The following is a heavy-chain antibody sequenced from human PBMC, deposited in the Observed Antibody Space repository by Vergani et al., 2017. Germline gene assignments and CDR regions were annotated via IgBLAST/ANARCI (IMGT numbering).Heavy chain of an antibody. V-gene: IGHV4-34*11. CDR2: IYYSGST. J-gene: IGHJ4*02. CDR3: ARDRFGDSSGYTFGY. D-gene: IGHD3-22*01. CDR1: GGSFSGYY. Sequence: QVQLQQWGAGLLKPSETLSLTCAVYGGSFSGYYWSWIRQPPGKGLEWIGYIYYSGSTNYNPSLKSRVTISVDTSKNQFSLKLSSVTAADTAVYYCARDRFGDSSGYTFGYWGQGTLVTVSS.